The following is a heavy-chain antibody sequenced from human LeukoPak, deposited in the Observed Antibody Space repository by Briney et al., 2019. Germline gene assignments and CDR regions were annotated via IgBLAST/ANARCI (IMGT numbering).Heavy chain of an antibody. CDR3: ARARYSTGWYWWFDP. CDR2: IIPIFGTT. Sequence: SVKVSCKASGGTFSNYGISWVRQAPGQGLEWMGAIIPIFGTTNYAQKFQGRVTITADKSTSTAYMELSSLRSEDTAVYYCARARYSTGWYWWFDPWGQGALVTVSS. V-gene: IGHV1-69*06. D-gene: IGHD6-19*01. J-gene: IGHJ5*02. CDR1: GGTFSNYG.